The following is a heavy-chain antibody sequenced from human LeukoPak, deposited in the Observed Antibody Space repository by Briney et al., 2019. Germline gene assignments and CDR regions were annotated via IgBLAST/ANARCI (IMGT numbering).Heavy chain of an antibody. CDR2: IYYSGST. V-gene: IGHV4-39*07. CDR3: ARGARGPYYDSSGYYYDLQPLTALDY. CDR1: GGSISSSSYY. J-gene: IGHJ4*02. Sequence: SETLSLTCTVSGGSISSSSYYWGWIRQPPGKGLEWIGSIYYSGSTYYNPSLKSRVTISVDTSKNQFSLKLSSVTAADTAVYYCARGARGPYYDSSGYYYDLQPLTALDYWGQGTLVTVSS. D-gene: IGHD3-22*01.